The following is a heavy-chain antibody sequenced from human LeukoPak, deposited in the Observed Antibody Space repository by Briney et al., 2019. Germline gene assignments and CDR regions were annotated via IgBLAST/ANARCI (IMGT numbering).Heavy chain of an antibody. CDR2: INEDGSTT. CDR1: GFTFSSNW. Sequence: GGSLRLSCAASGFTFSSNWMHWVRQAPGKGLVWVSRINEDGSTTNYADSVKGRSTIFRDNAKNTLYLQMNSLRAEDTAVYYCVRDLGGSSGHWGQGTLVTVSS. CDR3: VRDLGGSSGH. D-gene: IGHD1-26*01. J-gene: IGHJ4*02. V-gene: IGHV3-74*01.